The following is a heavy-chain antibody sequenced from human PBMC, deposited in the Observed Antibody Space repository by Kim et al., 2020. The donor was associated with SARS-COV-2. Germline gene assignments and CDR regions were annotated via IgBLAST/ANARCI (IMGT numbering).Heavy chain of an antibody. Sequence: SETLSLTCTVSGGSISSSSYYWGWIRQPPGKGLEWIGSIYYSGSTYYNPSLKSRVTISVDTSKNQFSLKLSSVTAADTAVYYCARRWVAEGAFDYWGQGTLVTVSS. D-gene: IGHD2-15*01. CDR1: GGSISSSSYY. J-gene: IGHJ4*02. CDR3: ARRWVAEGAFDY. V-gene: IGHV4-39*01. CDR2: IYYSGST.